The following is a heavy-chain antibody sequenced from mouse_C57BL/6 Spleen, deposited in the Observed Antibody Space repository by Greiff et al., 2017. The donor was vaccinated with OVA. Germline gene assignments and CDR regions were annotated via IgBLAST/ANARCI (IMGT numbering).Heavy chain of an antibody. CDR1: GYTFTDYN. J-gene: IGHJ1*03. CDR2: INPNNGGT. V-gene: IGHV1-22*01. Sequence: EVKLMESGPELVKPGASVKMSCKASGYTFTDYNMHWVKQSHGKSLEWIGYINPNNGGTSYNQKFKGKATLTVNKSSSTAYMELRSLTSEDSAVYYCESNYWYFDVWGTGTTVTVSS. CDR3: ESNYWYFDV.